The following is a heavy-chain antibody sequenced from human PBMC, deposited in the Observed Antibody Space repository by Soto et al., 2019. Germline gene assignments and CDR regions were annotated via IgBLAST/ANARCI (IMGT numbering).Heavy chain of an antibody. CDR3: ARGSTGDFDY. V-gene: IGHV4-59*01. J-gene: IGHJ4*02. CDR2: IYYSGST. D-gene: IGHD4-17*01. Sequence: LSLTSIVTHGPISSFYSNWIRQPPGKGLEWIGYIYYSGSTNYNPSLKSRATISVDTSMNQFSLRLKLSSVTAADTAVYYCARGSTGDFDYWGQGTPVTVSS. CDR1: HGPISSFY.